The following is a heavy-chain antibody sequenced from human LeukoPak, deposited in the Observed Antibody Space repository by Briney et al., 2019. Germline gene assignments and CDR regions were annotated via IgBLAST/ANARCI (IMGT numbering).Heavy chain of an antibody. CDR2: IISDGSST. J-gene: IGHJ4*02. CDR1: GFTFSSYS. CDR3: ARDWSSSWSLDY. Sequence: PGGSLRLSCAASGFTFSSYSMNWVRQAPGKGLVWVSRIISDGSSTSYADSVKGRFTISRDNAKNTLYLQMNSLRAEDTAVYYCARDWSSSWSLDYWGQGTLVTVSS. V-gene: IGHV3-74*01. D-gene: IGHD6-13*01.